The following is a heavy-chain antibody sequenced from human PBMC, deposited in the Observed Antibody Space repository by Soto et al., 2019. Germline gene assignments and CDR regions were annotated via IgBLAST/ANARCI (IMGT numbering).Heavy chain of an antibody. Sequence: ASVKVSCKTSGYTFNTYGINWVRQAPGQGLELMGWISAYDGKTTYAEKFQGRVTLTTDTSTSTAYMELRNLRSDDTAIDYCARDPHEFWTSYWFDPWGQGTPVTVSS. J-gene: IGHJ5*02. CDR3: ARDPHEFWTSYWFDP. D-gene: IGHD3-3*01. V-gene: IGHV1-18*01. CDR1: GYTFNTYG. CDR2: ISAYDGKT.